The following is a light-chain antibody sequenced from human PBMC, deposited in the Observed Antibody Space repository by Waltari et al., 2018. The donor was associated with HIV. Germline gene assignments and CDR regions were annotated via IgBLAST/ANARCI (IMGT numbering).Light chain of an antibody. V-gene: IGKV1-39*01. CDR3: QQSYSAPHT. J-gene: IGKJ2*01. Sequence: DIQMAQSPSSLSASVGDTVTITCRTSQSISTSLNWYQQKPGKAPKLLIYVSYNLQTGVSSRFTGSGSGTVFTLTISSLQPDDIGTYYCQQSYSAPHTFGQGTKLEIK. CDR2: VSY. CDR1: QSISTS.